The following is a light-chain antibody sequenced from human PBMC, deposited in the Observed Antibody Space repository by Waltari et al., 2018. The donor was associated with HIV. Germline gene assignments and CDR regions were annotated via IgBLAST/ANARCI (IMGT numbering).Light chain of an antibody. CDR1: SSDVGAYNF. Sequence: QSALPQPASVSGSPGQSITISCTGTSSDVGAYNFVSWYQQHPGKAPKLMIYDVSRRPSGVSDRFSGSKSGNTASLTISGLQAEDEADYYCGSYTSSSTLVFGGGTKLTVL. J-gene: IGLJ3*02. CDR2: DVS. CDR3: GSYTSSSTLV. V-gene: IGLV2-14*03.